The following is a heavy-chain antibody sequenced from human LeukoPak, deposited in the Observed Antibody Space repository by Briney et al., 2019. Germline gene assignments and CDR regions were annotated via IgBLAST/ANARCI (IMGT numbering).Heavy chain of an antibody. CDR3: ARDFVGYYDSSGLDY. Sequence: GGSLRLSCAASGFTFSSYAMSWVRQAPGKGLEWVSAISGSGGSTYYADSVKGRFTISRDNSKNTLYLQMNSLRAEDTAVYYCARDFVGYYDSSGLDYWGQGTLVTVSS. J-gene: IGHJ4*02. CDR1: GFTFSSYA. D-gene: IGHD3-22*01. V-gene: IGHV3-23*01. CDR2: ISGSGGST.